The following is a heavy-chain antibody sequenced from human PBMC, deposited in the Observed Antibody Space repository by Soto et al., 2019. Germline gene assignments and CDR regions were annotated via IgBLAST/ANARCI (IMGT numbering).Heavy chain of an antibody. CDR2: IFFSWST. Sequence: PSETLSLTCTVSGGSISNYYWSWVRQPPGKGLEYLGYIFFSWSTNYNPSLRSRVTISLDTSRNQLSLKLTSVTAADTAVYYCARHSGGYNFFDYWGQGTLVTAPQ. CDR1: GGSISNYY. J-gene: IGHJ4*02. CDR3: ARHSGGYNFFDY. V-gene: IGHV4-59*01. D-gene: IGHD2-15*01.